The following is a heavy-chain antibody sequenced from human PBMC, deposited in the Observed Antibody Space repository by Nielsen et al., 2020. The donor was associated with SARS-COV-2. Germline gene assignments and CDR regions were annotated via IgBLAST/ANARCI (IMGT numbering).Heavy chain of an antibody. J-gene: IGHJ4*02. CDR2: HYYGGST. V-gene: IGHV4-39*07. Sequence: SETLSLTCSVSGGSISSNFYYWGWIRQPPGKGLEWIGSHYYGGSTNYNPSLKSRVTISVDTSKNQFSLKLSSVTAADTAVYYCARDDDNWGSLAYWGQGTLVTVSS. D-gene: IGHD7-27*01. CDR3: ARDDDNWGSLAY. CDR1: GGSISSNFYY.